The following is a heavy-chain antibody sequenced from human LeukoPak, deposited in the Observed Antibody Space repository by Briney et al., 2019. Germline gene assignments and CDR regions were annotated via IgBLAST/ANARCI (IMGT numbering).Heavy chain of an antibody. CDR2: IIWTGAWA. V-gene: IGHV3-20*04. CDR1: GFNFYDYG. D-gene: IGHD3-22*01. CDR3: AGYYYDSSRGFDV. Sequence: AGGSLTLSCAASGFNFYDYGMRGLRHAPGKGLEGVCDIIWTGAWAGYADSVKGRFTISRDNAKNSLYLRMNSLRAGDTALYYCAGYYYDSSRGFDVWGQGTLGTVSA. J-gene: IGHJ5*02.